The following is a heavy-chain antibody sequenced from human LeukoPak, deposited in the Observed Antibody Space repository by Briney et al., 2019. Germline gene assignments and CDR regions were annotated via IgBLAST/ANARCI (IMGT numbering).Heavy chain of an antibody. V-gene: IGHV3-30*03. CDR1: GFTFTSYG. CDR3: ARDLSPVVRASPMGY. CDR2: ITYDGYYK. D-gene: IGHD3-10*01. Sequence: GGSLRLSCAASGFTFTSYGMHWVRQAPGKGLEWVALITYDGYYKYYSDSVKGRFTISSGTSKNTMYLQMNSLRAEDTAVYYCARDLSPVVRASPMGYWGQGTLVTVSS. J-gene: IGHJ4*02.